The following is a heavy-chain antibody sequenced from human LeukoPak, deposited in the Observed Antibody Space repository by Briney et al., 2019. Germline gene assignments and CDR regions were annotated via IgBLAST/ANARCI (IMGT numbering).Heavy chain of an antibody. CDR3: ARAADTAMDRDYYYYYYMDV. J-gene: IGHJ6*03. CDR1: GGSISSHY. CDR2: IYYSGST. Sequence: SETLSLTCTVSGGSISSHYWSWLRQPPGKGLEWIGYIYYSGSTNYNPPLNSRVTISVDTSKNHFSLKLSSVTAADTAVYYCARAADTAMDRDYYYYYYMDVWGKGTTVTVSS. V-gene: IGHV4-59*11. D-gene: IGHD5-18*01.